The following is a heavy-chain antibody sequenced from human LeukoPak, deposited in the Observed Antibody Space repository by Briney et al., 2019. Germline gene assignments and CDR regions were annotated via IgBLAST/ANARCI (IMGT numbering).Heavy chain of an antibody. J-gene: IGHJ6*03. CDR2: ISSSSSYI. V-gene: IGHV3-21*01. Sequence: GGSLRLSCAASGFTFSSYSMNGVRQAPGKGLEWVSSISSSSSYIYYADSVKGRFTISRDNAKNSLYLQMNSLRAEDTAVYYCARDQDSEVTYYYYYMDVWGKGTTVTVSS. CDR1: GFTFSSYS. CDR3: ARDQDSEVTYYYYYMDV. D-gene: IGHD3/OR15-3a*01.